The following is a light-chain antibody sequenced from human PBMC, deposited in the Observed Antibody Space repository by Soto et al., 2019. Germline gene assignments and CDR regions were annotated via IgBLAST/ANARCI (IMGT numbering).Light chain of an antibody. V-gene: IGKV3-20*01. CDR2: AAS. Sequence: EIVLTQSPGTLSLSPGERVSLSCRASQSVSSNFLVWYQQKPGQAPRLLIYAASSRATGIPDRFSGSGSGTDFTLTTSRLEPEDFAVYYCHQYGSLPKTFGQGTKLEIK. CDR1: QSVSSNF. J-gene: IGKJ2*01. CDR3: HQYGSLPKT.